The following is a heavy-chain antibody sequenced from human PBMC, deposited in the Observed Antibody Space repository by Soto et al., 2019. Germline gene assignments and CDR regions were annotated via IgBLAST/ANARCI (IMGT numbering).Heavy chain of an antibody. CDR3: ARFRAATGPYYYYGMDV. V-gene: IGHV3-53*01. Sequence: GGSLRLSCAASGFTVSSNYMSWFRQAPGKGLEWVSVIYSGGSTYYADSVKGRFTISRDNSKNTLYLQMNSLRAEDTAVYYCARFRAATGPYYYYGMDVWGQGTTVTVSS. CDR2: IYSGGST. CDR1: GFTVSSNY. D-gene: IGHD6-13*01. J-gene: IGHJ6*02.